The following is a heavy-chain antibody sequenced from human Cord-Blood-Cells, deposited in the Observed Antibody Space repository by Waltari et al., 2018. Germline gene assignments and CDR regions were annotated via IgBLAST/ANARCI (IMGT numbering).Heavy chain of an antibody. CDR1: GGSFSGYY. CDR2: INHSGST. J-gene: IGHJ5*02. V-gene: IGHV4-34*01. CDR3: ARASMTIFGVVNWFDP. Sequence: QVQLQQWGAGLLKPSETLSLTCAVYGGSFSGYYWSWIRQPPGKGLEWIGEINHSGSTNYNPSLKSRVTRSVDTSKNQFSLKLSSVTAADTAVYYCARASMTIFGVVNWFDPWGQGTLVTVSS. D-gene: IGHD3-3*01.